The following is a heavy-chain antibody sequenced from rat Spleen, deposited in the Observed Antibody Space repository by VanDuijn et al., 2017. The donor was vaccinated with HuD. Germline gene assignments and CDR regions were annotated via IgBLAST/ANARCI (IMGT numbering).Heavy chain of an antibody. V-gene: IGHV5-31*01. Sequence: EVQLVESGGGRVQPGRSLRLSCVASGITFNNYWMTWIRQAPGKGLEWVASISNTGGSTYYRDSVRGRFTISSDNAKTTLYLQMDSLRSEDTATYYCSRRDSGYCDYGGQGVMVTVSS. CDR1: GITFNNYW. J-gene: IGHJ2*01. D-gene: IGHD4-3*01. CDR3: SRRDSGYCDY. CDR2: ISNTGGST.